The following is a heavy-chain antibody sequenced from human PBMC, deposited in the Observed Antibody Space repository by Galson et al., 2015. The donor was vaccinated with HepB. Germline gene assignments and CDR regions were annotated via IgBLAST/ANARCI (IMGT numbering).Heavy chain of an antibody. J-gene: IGHJ4*02. D-gene: IGHD3-22*01. CDR1: GYTFTGYY. CDR2: INPNSGGT. Sequence: SVKVSCKASGYTFTGYYMHWVRQAPGQGLEWMGWINPNSGGTNYAQKFQGRVTMTRDTSISTAYMELSRLRSDDTAVYYCAREEVAETYYYDSSGYYVAYWGQGTLVTVSS. V-gene: IGHV1-2*02. CDR3: AREEVAETYYYDSSGYYVAY.